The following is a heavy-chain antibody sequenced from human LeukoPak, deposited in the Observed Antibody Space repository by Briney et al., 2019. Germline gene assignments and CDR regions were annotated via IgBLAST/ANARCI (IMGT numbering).Heavy chain of an antibody. CDR2: IKQDGSEK. J-gene: IGHJ4*02. Sequence: GGSLRLSCAASGFTFSSYWMSWVRQAPGKGREWVANIKQDGSEKYYVDSVNGRFTISRDNAKNSLYLQMNSLRAEDTAVYYCAASDSSSWYNNHYFDYWGQGTLVTVSS. V-gene: IGHV3-7*01. CDR3: AASDSSSWYNNHYFDY. D-gene: IGHD6-13*01. CDR1: GFTFSSYW.